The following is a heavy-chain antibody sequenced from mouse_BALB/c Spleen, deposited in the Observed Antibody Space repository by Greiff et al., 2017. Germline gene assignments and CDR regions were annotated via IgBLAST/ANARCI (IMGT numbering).Heavy chain of an antibody. CDR2: ISYDGSN. D-gene: IGHD1-1*01. V-gene: IGHV3-6*02. J-gene: IGHJ3*01. Sequence: EVQVVESGPGLVKPSQSLSLTCSVTGYSITSGYYWNWIRQFPGNKLEWMGYISYDGSNNYNPSLKNRISITRDTSKNQFFLKLNSVTTEDTATYYCARSSLPWFAYWGQGTLVTVSA. CDR1: GYSITSGYY. CDR3: ARSSLPWFAY.